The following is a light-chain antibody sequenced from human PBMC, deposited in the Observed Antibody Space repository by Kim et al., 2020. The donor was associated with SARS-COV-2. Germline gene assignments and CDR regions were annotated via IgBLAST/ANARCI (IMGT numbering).Light chain of an antibody. CDR2: DNN. CDR1: SSNIGNNY. J-gene: IGLJ2*01. V-gene: IGLV1-51*01. Sequence: GQEVTISCSGSSSNIGNNYVSWYQQLPGTAPKLLIYDNNKRPSGIPDRFSGSKSGTSATLGITGLQTGDEADYYCGTWDSSLSAVIFGGGTQLTVL. CDR3: GTWDSSLSAVI.